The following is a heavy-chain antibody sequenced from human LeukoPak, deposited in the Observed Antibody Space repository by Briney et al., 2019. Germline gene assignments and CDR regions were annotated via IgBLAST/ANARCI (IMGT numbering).Heavy chain of an antibody. J-gene: IGHJ4*02. CDR2: ISYDGSNK. CDR3: AKEPRELALWGVHYFDY. Sequence: PGGSLRLSCAASGFTFSSYGMHWVRQAPGKGLEWVAVISYDGSNKCYADSVKGRFTISRDNSKNTLYLQMNSLRAEDTAVYYCAKEPRELALWGVHYFDYWGQGTLVTVSS. V-gene: IGHV3-30*18. D-gene: IGHD3-16*01. CDR1: GFTFSSYG.